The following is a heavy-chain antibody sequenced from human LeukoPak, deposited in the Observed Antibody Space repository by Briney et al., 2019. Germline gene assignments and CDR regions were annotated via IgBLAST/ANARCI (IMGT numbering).Heavy chain of an antibody. V-gene: IGHV1-2*02. CDR3: AREEYYYAAFDI. CDR1: GYTFTGYY. Sequence: ASVKVSYKASGYTFTGYYMHWVRQAPGQGLEWMGWINPNSGGTNYAQKFQGRVTITRNTSISTAYMELSSLRSEDTAVYYCAREEYYYAAFDIWGQGTMVTVSS. CDR2: INPNSGGT. D-gene: IGHD3-10*01. J-gene: IGHJ3*02.